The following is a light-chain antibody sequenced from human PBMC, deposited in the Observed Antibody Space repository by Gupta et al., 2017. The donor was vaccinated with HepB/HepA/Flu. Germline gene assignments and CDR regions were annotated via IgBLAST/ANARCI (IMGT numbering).Light chain of an antibody. Sequence: QSVLTQPPSASGTPGPRVTISCSGNSSNIGSNTVNWYQQLPGTAPKLLMYSNNQRPSGVPDRFSGSKSGTSASLAINGLQSEDEADYYCAAWDDSLNGWVFGGGTKLTVL. CDR3: AAWDDSLNGWV. V-gene: IGLV1-44*01. J-gene: IGLJ3*02. CDR1: SSNIGSNT. CDR2: SNN.